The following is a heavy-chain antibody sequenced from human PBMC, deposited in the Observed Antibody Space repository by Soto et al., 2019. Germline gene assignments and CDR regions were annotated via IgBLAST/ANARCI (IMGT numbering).Heavy chain of an antibody. CDR3: ATSSSHLYSSGGTYYFDY. Sequence: GASVKVSCKASGYTFTGYYMHWVRQAPGQGLEWMGWINPNSGGTNYAQKFQGWVTMTRDTSISTAYMELSRLRSDDTAVYYCATSSSHLYSSGGTYYFDYWSQGTLVTVSS. V-gene: IGHV1-2*04. J-gene: IGHJ4*02. D-gene: IGHD6-19*01. CDR1: GYTFTGYY. CDR2: INPNSGGT.